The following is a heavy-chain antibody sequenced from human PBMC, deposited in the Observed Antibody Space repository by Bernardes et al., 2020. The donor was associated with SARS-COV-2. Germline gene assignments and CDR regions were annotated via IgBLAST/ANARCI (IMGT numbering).Heavy chain of an antibody. CDR3: AKDSLYSGSS. V-gene: IGHV3-23*01. Sequence: GGSLRLSCAASGFTFSSYAMSWVRQAPGKGLEWVSAISRSGGSTYYADSVKGRFTIYRDNSKNTLYLQMNSLRAEDTAVYDCAKDSLYSGSSWGQGTLVTVSS. J-gene: IGHJ4*02. CDR2: ISRSGGST. CDR1: GFTFSSYA. D-gene: IGHD1-26*01.